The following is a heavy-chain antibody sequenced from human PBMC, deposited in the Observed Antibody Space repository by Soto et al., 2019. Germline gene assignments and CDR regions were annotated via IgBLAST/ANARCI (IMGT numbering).Heavy chain of an antibody. J-gene: IGHJ4*02. D-gene: IGHD3-3*01. CDR1: GFICSSYD. Sequence: GGSLRLSCAVSGFICSSYDMSWVRQAPGKGLEWVSTISGSDGKTFYADSVKGRFSISRDTSQSTLYLQMNSLRADDTAMYYCARWSYLDYWGQGTRVTVSS. CDR3: ARWSYLDY. CDR2: ISGSDGKT. V-gene: IGHV3-23*01.